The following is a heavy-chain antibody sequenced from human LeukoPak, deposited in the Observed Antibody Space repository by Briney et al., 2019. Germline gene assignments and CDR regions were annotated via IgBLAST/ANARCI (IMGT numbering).Heavy chain of an antibody. J-gene: IGHJ4*02. Sequence: PGRSLRLSCAASGFTFSSYVMHWVRQAPGKGLEWVAIISYDGSNEYYADSVKGRFTISRDNSKNTLYLQMNSLRAADTAVYYCVLLDISVAGTDYWGQGTLVTVSA. V-gene: IGHV3-30*04. CDR1: GFTFSSYV. D-gene: IGHD6-19*01. CDR3: VLLDISVAGTDY. CDR2: ISYDGSNE.